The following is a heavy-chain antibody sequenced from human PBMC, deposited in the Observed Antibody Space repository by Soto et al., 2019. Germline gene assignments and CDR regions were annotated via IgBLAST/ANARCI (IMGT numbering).Heavy chain of an antibody. D-gene: IGHD3-22*01. Sequence: SETLSLTCTVSGGSISSGGYYWSWIRQHPGKGLEWIGYIYYSGSTYYNPSLKSRVTISVDTSKNQFSLKLSSVTAADTAVYYCARAPSRLYYYDSSGYLGYFDYWGQGTLVTVS. J-gene: IGHJ4*02. V-gene: IGHV4-31*03. CDR1: GGSISSGGYY. CDR3: ARAPSRLYYYDSSGYLGYFDY. CDR2: IYYSGST.